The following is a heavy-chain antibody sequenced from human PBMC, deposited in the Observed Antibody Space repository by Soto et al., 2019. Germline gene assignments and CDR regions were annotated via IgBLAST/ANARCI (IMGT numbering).Heavy chain of an antibody. CDR2: INPNSGGT. CDR1: GYTFTDYY. D-gene: IGHD1-1*01. CDR3: GLVRGTTAFDI. J-gene: IGHJ3*02. V-gene: IGHV1-2*04. Sequence: QVQLVQSGAEVKKPGASVKVSCKASGYTFTDYYIHWVRQAPGQGLEWMGWINPNSGGTNSAQKFQGWATMTRDTSISTAYMELSRLRSDDTAVYYCGLVRGTTAFDIWGQGTMVTVSS.